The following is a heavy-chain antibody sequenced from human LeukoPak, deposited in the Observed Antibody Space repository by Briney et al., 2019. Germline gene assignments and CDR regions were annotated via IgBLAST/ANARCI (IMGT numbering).Heavy chain of an antibody. V-gene: IGHV1-18*01. CDR3: ARDPLDYWATSSGSRRPAFDY. CDR2: ISAYNGNT. D-gene: IGHD1-26*01. Sequence: ASVKVSCKASGFTFTSYGITWVRQAPGQGLEWMGWISAYNGNTQYARNLQGRVTMTTDTSTNTAYMELRSLRSDDTAVYYCARDPLDYWATSSGSRRPAFDYWGQGTLVTVSS. CDR1: GFTFTSYG. J-gene: IGHJ4*02.